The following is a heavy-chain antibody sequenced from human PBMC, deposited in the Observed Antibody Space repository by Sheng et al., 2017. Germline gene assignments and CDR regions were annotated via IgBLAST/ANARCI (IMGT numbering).Heavy chain of an antibody. CDR1: GGTFSSYT. V-gene: IGHV1-69*02. D-gene: IGHD3-16*02. J-gene: IGHJ5*02. Sequence: QVQLVQSGAEVKKPGSSVKVSCKASGGTFSSYTISWVRQAPGQGLEWMGRIIPILGIANYAQKFQGRVTITADKSTSTAYMELSSLRSEDTAVYYCARSSGLSRGGRXRFVRILGTGNGNGTRFDP. CDR2: IIPILGIA. CDR3: ARSSGLSRGGRXRFVRILGTGNGNGTRFDP.